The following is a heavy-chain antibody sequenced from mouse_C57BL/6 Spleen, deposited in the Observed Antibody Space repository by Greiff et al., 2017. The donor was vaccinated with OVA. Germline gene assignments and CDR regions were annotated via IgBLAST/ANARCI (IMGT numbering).Heavy chain of an antibody. CDR3: ARRNWDGYFDV. CDR1: GYTFTSYW. CDR2: IDPSDSYT. D-gene: IGHD4-1*01. Sequence: QVQLQQPGAELVMPGASVKLSCKASGYTFTSYWMHWVKQRPGQGLEWIGEIDPSDSYTNYNQKFKGKSTLTVDKSSSTAYMQLSSLTSEDSAVYYCARRNWDGYFDVWGTGTTVTVSS. V-gene: IGHV1-69*01. J-gene: IGHJ1*03.